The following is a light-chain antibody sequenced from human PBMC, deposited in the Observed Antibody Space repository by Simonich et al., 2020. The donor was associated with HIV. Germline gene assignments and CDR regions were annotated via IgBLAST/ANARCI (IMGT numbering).Light chain of an antibody. CDR3: CSYAGSTTAV. V-gene: IGLV2-23*01. CDR1: SSDVGGYNF. CDR2: EGN. J-gene: IGLJ7*01. Sequence: QSALTQPRSVSGSPGQSVSISCTGTSSDVGGYNFVSWYQQHPGKAPKLIIYEGNKRPSGVSNRFSGSKSGNTASLTISGLQAEDEADYYCCSYAGSTTAVFGGGTQLTVL.